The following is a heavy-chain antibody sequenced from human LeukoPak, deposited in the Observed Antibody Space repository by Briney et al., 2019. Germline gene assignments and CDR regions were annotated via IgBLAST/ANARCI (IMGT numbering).Heavy chain of an antibody. CDR3: ARSLHITMVRGEIRRWFDP. J-gene: IGHJ5*02. CDR2: IYYSGST. CDR1: GGSISSSSYY. Sequence: PSETLSLTCTVSGGSISSSSYYWGWIRQPPGKGLEWIGSIYYSGSTYYNPSLKSRVTISVDTSKNQFSLKLSSVTAADTAVYYCARSLHITMVRGEIRRWFDPWGQGTLVTVSS. D-gene: IGHD3-10*01. V-gene: IGHV4-39*07.